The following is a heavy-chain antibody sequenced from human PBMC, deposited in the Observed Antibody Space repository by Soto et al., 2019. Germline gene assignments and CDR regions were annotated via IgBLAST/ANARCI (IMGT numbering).Heavy chain of an antibody. D-gene: IGHD1-26*01. CDR2: IYYSGST. Sequence: QVQLQESGPGLVKPSETLSLTCTVSGGSISSYYWSWIRQPPGKGLEWIGYIYYSGSTNYNPSLKSRVTISVDTSKNQFSLKLSSVTAADTAVYYCARGSEGGSYYGHFDYWGQGTLVTVSS. J-gene: IGHJ4*02. V-gene: IGHV4-59*01. CDR1: GGSISSYY. CDR3: ARGSEGGSYYGHFDY.